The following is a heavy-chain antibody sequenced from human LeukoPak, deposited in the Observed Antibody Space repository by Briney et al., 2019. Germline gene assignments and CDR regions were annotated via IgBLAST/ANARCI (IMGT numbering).Heavy chain of an antibody. J-gene: IGHJ5*02. V-gene: IGHV4-4*07. CDR2: IYTSGST. Sequence: PSETLSLTCTVSGGSISSYYWSWIRQPAGKGLEWIGRIYTSGSTNYNPSLKSRVTMSVDTSKNQFSLKLSSVTAADTAVYYCARLGYGNRVSCFGWFDPWGQGTLVTVSS. CDR1: GGSISSYY. CDR3: ARLGYGNRVSCFGWFDP. D-gene: IGHD2-2*01.